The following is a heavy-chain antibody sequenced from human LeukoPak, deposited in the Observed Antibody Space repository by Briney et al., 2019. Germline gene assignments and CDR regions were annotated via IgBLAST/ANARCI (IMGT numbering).Heavy chain of an antibody. CDR1: GFTFSSYW. CDR3: ASSLGYCSGGSCDTRDHIDY. D-gene: IGHD2-15*01. Sequence: SGGSLRLSCAAYGFTFSSYWMIWVRQAPGKGLVWVTSINNDGSSTSYAGSVKGRFTISRDNAKNTLYLQMNRLRAEDTAVYYCASSLGYCSGGSCDTRDHIDYWGQGTLVTVSS. V-gene: IGHV3-74*01. CDR2: INNDGSST. J-gene: IGHJ4*02.